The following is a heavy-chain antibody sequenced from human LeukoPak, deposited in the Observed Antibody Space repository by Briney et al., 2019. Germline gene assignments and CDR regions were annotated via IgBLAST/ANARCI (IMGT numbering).Heavy chain of an antibody. J-gene: IGHJ5*02. CDR3: ARGYCTNTSCYFAWFDP. CDR1: GLTFSNYA. D-gene: IGHD2-2*01. CDR2: VSGNGGTT. V-gene: IGHV3-23*01. Sequence: GGSLRLSCAASGLTFSNYAMSWVRQAAGKGLEWVSAVSGNGGTTYYADSVKGRFTISRDNSKNTLYLQMNSLRIDDTAVYYCARGYCTNTSCYFAWFDPWGQGTLVTVSS.